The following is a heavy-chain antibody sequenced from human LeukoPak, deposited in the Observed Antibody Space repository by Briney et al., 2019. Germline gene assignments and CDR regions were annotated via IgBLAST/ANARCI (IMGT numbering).Heavy chain of an antibody. CDR2: IYSGGST. D-gene: IGHD3-22*01. J-gene: IGHJ4*02. CDR3: ARDVYDSSGYYSGD. CDR1: GFTVSSNY. Sequence: PWGSRRLSCAASGFTVSSNYMSWVHQAPGKGLEWVSVIYSGGSTYYADSVKGRFTISRDNSKNTLYLQMNSLRAEDTAVYYCARDVYDSSGYYSGDWGPGSPVTVSS. V-gene: IGHV3-53*01.